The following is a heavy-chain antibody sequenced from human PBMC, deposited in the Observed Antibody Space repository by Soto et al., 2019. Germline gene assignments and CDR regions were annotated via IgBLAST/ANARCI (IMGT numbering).Heavy chain of an antibody. Sequence: GSLRLSCAGSGFTLSNYSMNWVRQAPGKGLEWVSSISSSSSYIYYADSLKGRFTISRDNAKNSLYLQMDSLRAEDTAVYYCASGGSYYDFWSGYLSWGQGTLVTVSS. J-gene: IGHJ5*02. CDR1: GFTLSNYS. CDR2: ISSSSSYI. V-gene: IGHV3-21*01. CDR3: ASGGSYYDFWSGYLS. D-gene: IGHD3-3*01.